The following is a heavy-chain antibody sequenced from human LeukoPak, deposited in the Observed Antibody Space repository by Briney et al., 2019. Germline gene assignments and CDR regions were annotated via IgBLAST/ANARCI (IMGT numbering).Heavy chain of an antibody. Sequence: SETLSLTCTVSGGSISSYYWSWIRQPAGKGREWIGRIYSSGSTNYNPSLKSRVTMSVDTSKNQLSLTLSSVTAADTAVYYCARDRYYDTSVTDAFDIWGQGTMVTVSS. CDR2: IYSSGST. CDR1: GGSISSYY. CDR3: ARDRYYDTSVTDAFDI. V-gene: IGHV4-4*07. J-gene: IGHJ3*02. D-gene: IGHD3-22*01.